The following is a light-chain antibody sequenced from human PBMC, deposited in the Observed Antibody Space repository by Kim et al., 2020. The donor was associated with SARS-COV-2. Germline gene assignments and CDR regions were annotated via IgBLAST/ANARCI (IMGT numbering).Light chain of an antibody. CDR1: SATVYPSYS. CDR2: STI. J-gene: IGLJ3*02. Sequence: GEQFTRTCGWTSATVYPSYSPSGNQQPPGHAPRTLIYSTITRSSGVPDRFSGSILGNKAALTITGAQAEDESDYYCVLYMGGGIWVFGGGTKLTVL. CDR3: VLYMGGGIWV. V-gene: IGLV8-61*01.